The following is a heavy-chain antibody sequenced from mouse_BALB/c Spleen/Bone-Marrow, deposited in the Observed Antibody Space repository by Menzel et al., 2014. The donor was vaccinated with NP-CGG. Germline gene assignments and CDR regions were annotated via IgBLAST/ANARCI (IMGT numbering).Heavy chain of an antibody. D-gene: IGHD1-1*01. Sequence: VQLKHSGPEVVKPGASVKMSCKASGYTFTSYVMHWVKQKPGQGLEWIGYSNPDNDGTKYNEKFKGKATLTSDKSSSTAYMELSSLTSEDSAVYYCAREDYGRSPYYFDYWGQGTTLTVSS. CDR1: GYTFTSYV. V-gene: IGHV1-14*01. J-gene: IGHJ2*01. CDR2: SNPDNDGT. CDR3: AREDYGRSPYYFDY.